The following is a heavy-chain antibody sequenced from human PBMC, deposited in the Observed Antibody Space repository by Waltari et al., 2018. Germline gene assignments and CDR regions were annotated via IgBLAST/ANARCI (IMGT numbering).Heavy chain of an antibody. V-gene: IGHV4-39*07. CDR1: GGSISSSSYY. D-gene: IGHD4-4*01. Sequence: QLQLQESGPGLVKPSETLSLTCTVSGGSISSSSYYWGWIRQPPGKGLEWIGGIYYSGRTSYNPSRKSRVTISVDTSKNQFSPKLSSVTAADTAVYYCARDSYSTLDYWGQGTPVTVSS. CDR2: IYYSGRT. CDR3: ARDSYSTLDY. J-gene: IGHJ4*02.